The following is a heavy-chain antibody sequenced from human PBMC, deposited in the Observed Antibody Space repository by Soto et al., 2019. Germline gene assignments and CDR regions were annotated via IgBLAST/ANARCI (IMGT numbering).Heavy chain of an antibody. CDR2: ISYDESNK. V-gene: IGHV3-30*04. Sequence: GGSLRLSCAASGFTFSSYAMHWVRQAPGKGLEWVAVISYDESNKYYADSVKGRFTISRDNSKNTLYLQMNSLRAEDTAVYYCTKGVVVITSYFQHWGQGTLVTVSS. CDR3: TKGVVVITSYFQH. D-gene: IGHD3-22*01. CDR1: GFTFSSYA. J-gene: IGHJ1*01.